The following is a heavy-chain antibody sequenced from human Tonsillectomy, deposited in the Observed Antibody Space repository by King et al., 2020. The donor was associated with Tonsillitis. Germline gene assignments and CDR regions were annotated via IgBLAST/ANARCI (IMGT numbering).Heavy chain of an antibody. CDR3: ANHKNSYCSSTSCYKRLFNWFDP. Sequence: VQLVESGGGLVQPGGSLRLSCAASGFTFSSYAMSWVRQAPGKGLEWVSAISGSGGSTYYADSVKGRFTISRDNSKNTLYLQMNSLRAEDTAVYYCANHKNSYCSSTSCYKRLFNWFDPWGQGTLVTVSS. CDR2: ISGSGGST. CDR1: GFTFSSYA. V-gene: IGHV3-23*04. J-gene: IGHJ5*02. D-gene: IGHD2-2*02.